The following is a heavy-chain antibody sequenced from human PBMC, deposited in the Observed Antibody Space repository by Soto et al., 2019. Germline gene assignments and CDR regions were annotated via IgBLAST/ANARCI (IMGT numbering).Heavy chain of an antibody. J-gene: IGHJ5*02. CDR2: ISYDGALQ. D-gene: IGHD5-18*01. Sequence: QAHLVESGGGVVQPWRSLRLSCAACGFTFTSYGMHWVRHAPGTSLELVAVISYDGALQHYADSVKDRFTISRSSSQSIVLPQLNRLRAEDTAVYYCVSSRGYGHASAPSPWGPGTLVSVSS. CDR3: VSSRGYGHASAPSP. V-gene: IGHV3-30*03. CDR1: GFTFTSYG.